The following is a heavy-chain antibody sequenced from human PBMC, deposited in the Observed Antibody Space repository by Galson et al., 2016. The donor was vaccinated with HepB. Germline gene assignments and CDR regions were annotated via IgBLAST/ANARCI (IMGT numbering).Heavy chain of an antibody. CDR1: GLTFSTYA. V-gene: IGHV3-23*01. J-gene: IGHJ4*02. Sequence: SLRLSCAASGLTFSTYAMSWVRQAPVRGLEGVSAISGSGGETYYADAVKGRFPISRDNSRDTLYLQRNSLRAEDTALYFCARGSLVRGPLKTDFDYWGQGTLVTVS. CDR3: ARGSLVRGPLKTDFDY. CDR2: ISGSGGET. D-gene: IGHD3-10*01.